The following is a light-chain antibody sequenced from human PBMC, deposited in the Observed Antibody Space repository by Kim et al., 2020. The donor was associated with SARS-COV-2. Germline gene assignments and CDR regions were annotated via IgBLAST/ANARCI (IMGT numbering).Light chain of an antibody. J-gene: IGLJ2*01. CDR1: SNNSEECYA. V-gene: IGLV1-40*01. CDR3: SSRDSSGVV. CDR2: AKH. Sequence: EQRVILCSSGSSNNSEECYAAHRQQPRPGSAPHLYITAKHPRPSGVRDWFSGSGSRNTAALTIPGSQAEAEDDYGCSSRDSSGVVFGGGTQLTVL.